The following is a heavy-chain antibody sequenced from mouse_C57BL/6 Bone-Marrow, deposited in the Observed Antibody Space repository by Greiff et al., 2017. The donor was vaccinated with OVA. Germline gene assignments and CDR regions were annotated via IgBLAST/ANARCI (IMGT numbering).Heavy chain of an antibody. CDR2: IYPGDGDT. CDR1: GYAFSSSW. J-gene: IGHJ4*01. Sequence: QVQLKESGPELVKPGASVKISCKASGYAFSSSWMNWVKQRPGKGLEWIGRIYPGDGDTNYNGKFKGKATLTADKSSSTAYMQLSSLTSEDSAVYFCAIRGLYYAMDYWGQGTSVTASS. CDR3: AIRGLYYAMDY. V-gene: IGHV1-82*01. D-gene: IGHD3-3*01.